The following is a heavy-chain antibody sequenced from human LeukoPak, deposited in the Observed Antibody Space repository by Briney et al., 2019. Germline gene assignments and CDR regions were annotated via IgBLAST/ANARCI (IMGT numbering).Heavy chain of an antibody. CDR3: AKSNGYGLVDI. CDR1: GFTFSSYG. CDR2: ISGSGGAR. J-gene: IGHJ3*02. Sequence: GGSLRLSCAASGFTFSSYGMHWVRQAPGKGLEWVSSISGSGGARYYTDSVQGRLTISRDNSQNTLYLQMNSLRAEDTAVYYCAKSNGYGLVDIWGQGTMVTVSS. D-gene: IGHD3-10*01. V-gene: IGHV3-23*01.